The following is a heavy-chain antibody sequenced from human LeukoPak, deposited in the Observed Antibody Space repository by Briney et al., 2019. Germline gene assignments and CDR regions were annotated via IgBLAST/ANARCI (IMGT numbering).Heavy chain of an antibody. D-gene: IGHD3-22*01. CDR3: ARGTGISYYDSSGYYQDDALDI. Sequence: PSQTLSLTCTVSGGSISSGSYYWSWIRQPAGKGLEWIGRIYTSGSTNYNPSLKSRVTISVDTSKNQFSLKLSSVTAADTAVYYCARGTGISYYDSSGYYQDDALDIWGQGTMVAVSS. J-gene: IGHJ3*02. CDR2: IYTSGST. CDR1: GGSISSGSYY. V-gene: IGHV4-61*02.